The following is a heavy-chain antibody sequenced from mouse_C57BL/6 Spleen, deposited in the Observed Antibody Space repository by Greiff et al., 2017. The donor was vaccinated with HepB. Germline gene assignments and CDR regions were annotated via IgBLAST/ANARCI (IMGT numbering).Heavy chain of an antibody. CDR2: IYPRSGNT. D-gene: IGHD2-4*01. CDR3: ARDDYDLDPFAY. CDR1: GYTFTSYG. J-gene: IGHJ3*01. V-gene: IGHV1-81*01. Sequence: VKLQQSGAELARPGASVKLSCKASGYTFTSYGISWVKQRTGQGLEWIGEIYPRSGNTYYNEKFKGKATLTADKSSSTAYMELRSLTSEDSAVYFCARDDYDLDPFAYWGQGTLVTVSA.